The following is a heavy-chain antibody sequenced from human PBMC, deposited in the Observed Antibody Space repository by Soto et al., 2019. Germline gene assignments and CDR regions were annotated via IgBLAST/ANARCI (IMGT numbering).Heavy chain of an antibody. CDR3: ASMVATTGYYYYYGMDV. V-gene: IGHV1-3*01. CDR2: INAGNGNT. CDR1: GYTFTSYA. Sequence: ASVKVSCKASGYTFTSYAMHWVRQAPGQRLEWMGWINAGNGNTKYSQKFQGRVTITRDTSASTAYMELSSLRSEDTAVYYCASMVATTGYYYYYGMDVWGQRTTVTVSS. D-gene: IGHD5-12*01. J-gene: IGHJ6*02.